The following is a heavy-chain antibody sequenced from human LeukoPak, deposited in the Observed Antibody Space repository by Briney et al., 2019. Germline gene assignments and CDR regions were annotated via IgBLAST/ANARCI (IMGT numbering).Heavy chain of an antibody. CDR3: ARNNRSDNYFDY. V-gene: IGHV3-66*01. CDR1: GFTVSSNY. D-gene: IGHD1-14*01. J-gene: IGHJ4*02. Sequence: GGSLRLSCAASGFTVSSNYMSWVRQAPGKGLEWVSVIYSGVTTYHTDSVKGRFTISRDNSKNTLYLQMNSLRAEDTAVYYCARNNRSDNYFDYWGQGTLVTVSS. CDR2: IYSGVTT.